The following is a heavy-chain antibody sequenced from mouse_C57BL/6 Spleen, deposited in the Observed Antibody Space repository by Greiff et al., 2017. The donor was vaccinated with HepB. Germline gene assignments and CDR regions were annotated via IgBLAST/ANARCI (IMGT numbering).Heavy chain of an antibody. CDR3: TRRGFDY. Sequence: VQLQQSGAELVRPGASVTLSCKASGYTFTDYEMHWVKQTPVHGLEWIGAIDPETGGTAYNQKFKGKAILTADKSSRTAYMELRSLTSEDSAVYYCTRRGFDYWGQGTTLTVSS. V-gene: IGHV1-15*01. CDR1: GYTFTDYE. J-gene: IGHJ2*01. CDR2: IDPETGGT.